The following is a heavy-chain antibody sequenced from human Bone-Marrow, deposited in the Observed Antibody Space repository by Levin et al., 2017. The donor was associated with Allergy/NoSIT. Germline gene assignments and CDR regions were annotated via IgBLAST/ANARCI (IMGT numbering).Heavy chain of an antibody. V-gene: IGHV4-30-4*01. CDR3: ARDHLPGNWFDP. Sequence: SETLSLTCTVSGGSIRNPDYYWSWVRQAPGKGLEWIGYIFFTGTTFYNPSLGSRISISVDTSKNQFSLTLTSVTAADTAVYYCARDHLPGNWFDPWGRGTQVTVSS. J-gene: IGHJ5*02. CDR2: IFFTGTT. CDR1: GGSIRNPDYY.